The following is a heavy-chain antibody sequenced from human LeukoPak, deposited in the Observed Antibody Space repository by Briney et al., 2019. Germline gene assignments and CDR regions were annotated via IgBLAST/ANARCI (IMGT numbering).Heavy chain of an antibody. V-gene: IGHV3-21*01. CDR3: ATISSGWLFDY. Sequence: GGSLRLSCAASGFTFSSYSMNWVRQAPGKGLEWVSSISSSSRYIYYADSVKGRFTISRDNAKNSLYLQMNCLRAEDTAVYFCATISSGWLFDYWGQGTLVTVSS. CDR2: ISSSSRYI. D-gene: IGHD6-19*01. CDR1: GFTFSSYS. J-gene: IGHJ4*02.